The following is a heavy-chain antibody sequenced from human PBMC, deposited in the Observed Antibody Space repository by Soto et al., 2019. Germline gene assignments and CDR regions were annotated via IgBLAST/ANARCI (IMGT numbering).Heavy chain of an antibody. CDR1: GRSMISYY. V-gene: IGHV4-4*07. Sequence: QLQESGPGLVKPSETLSLTCNVSGRSMISYYWSWIRQPAGKGLEWIGRVYTGGNNNYNPSLKSRVTMSVDTSKSQFSLKLASVTAADTAVYYCAREGNDRHFFFDSWGQGTLVTVSS. CDR2: VYTGGNN. D-gene: IGHD3-3*02. J-gene: IGHJ4*02. CDR3: AREGNDRHFFFDS.